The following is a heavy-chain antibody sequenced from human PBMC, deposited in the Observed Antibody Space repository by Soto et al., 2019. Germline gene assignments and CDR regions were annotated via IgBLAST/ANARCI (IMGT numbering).Heavy chain of an antibody. CDR1: GFTFSSYA. CDR2: ISSNGGST. D-gene: IGHD1-20*01. J-gene: IGHJ6*03. CDR3: ARDGITPYYYYMDV. Sequence: GGSLRLSCAASGFTFSSYAMHWVRQAPGKGLEYVSAISSNGGSTYYANSVKGRFTISRDNSKNTLYLQMGSLRVEDMAVYYCARDGITPYYYYMDVWGKGTTVTSP. V-gene: IGHV3-64*01.